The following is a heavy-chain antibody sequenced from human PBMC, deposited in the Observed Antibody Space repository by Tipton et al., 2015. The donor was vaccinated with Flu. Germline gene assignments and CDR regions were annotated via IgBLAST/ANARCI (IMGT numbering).Heavy chain of an antibody. V-gene: IGHV4-61*01. CDR3: ARDSRIAAAGSEDY. CDR2: FYASGST. J-gene: IGHJ4*02. D-gene: IGHD6-13*01. CDR1: GASVRSSRYY. Sequence: GLVKPSETLSLICTVSGASVRSSRYYWTWVRQSPGKGLECIGTFYASGSTNYNPSLRSRVTMSVDTSKNQFSLHLSSPTAADTAVYYCARDSRIAAAGSEDYWGQGTLVTVSS.